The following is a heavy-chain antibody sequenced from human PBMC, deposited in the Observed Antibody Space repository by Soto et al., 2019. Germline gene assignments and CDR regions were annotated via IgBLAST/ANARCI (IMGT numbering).Heavy chain of an antibody. CDR2: ISAYNGNT. CDR3: ARVLMSSSSGGYYYYGMDV. V-gene: IGHV1-18*01. Sequence: ASVKDSCKASGYTFTSYGISWVRQAPGQGLEWMGWISAYNGNTNYAQKLQGRVTMTTDTSTSTAYMELRSLRSDDTAVYYCARVLMSSSSGGYYYYGMDVWGQGTTVTVSS. D-gene: IGHD6-6*01. J-gene: IGHJ6*02. CDR1: GYTFTSYG.